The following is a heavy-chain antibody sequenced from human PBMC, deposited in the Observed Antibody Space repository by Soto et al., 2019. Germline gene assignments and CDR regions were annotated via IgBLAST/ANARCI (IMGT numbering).Heavy chain of an antibody. J-gene: IGHJ6*03. D-gene: IGHD5-18*01. CDR3: ARGTIYGYSYGYDQTKYYMDV. V-gene: IGHV4-39*07. Sequence: PSETLSLTCTVSGGSISSSSYYWGWIRQPPGKGLEWIGSIYYSGSTYYNPSLKSRVTISVDTSKNQFSLKLSSVTAADTAVYYCARGTIYGYSYGYDQTKYYMDVWGKGTTVTVSS. CDR1: GGSISSSSYY. CDR2: IYYSGST.